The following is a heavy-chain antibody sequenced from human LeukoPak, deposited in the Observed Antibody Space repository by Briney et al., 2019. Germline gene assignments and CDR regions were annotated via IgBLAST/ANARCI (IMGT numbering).Heavy chain of an antibody. CDR1: GFTFSSYS. V-gene: IGHV3-7*01. J-gene: IGHJ4*02. CDR3: ARDRTIAAAGTPADY. Sequence: GGSLRLSCAASGFTFSSYSMNWVRQAPGKGLEWVAKIKQDGSEKYYVDSVKGRFTISRDNAKNSMYLQMNSLRAEDTAIYYCARDRTIAAAGTPADYWGQGTLVTVSS. D-gene: IGHD6-13*01. CDR2: IKQDGSEK.